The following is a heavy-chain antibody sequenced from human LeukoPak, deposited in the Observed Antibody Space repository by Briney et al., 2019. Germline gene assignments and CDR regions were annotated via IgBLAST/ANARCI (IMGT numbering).Heavy chain of an antibody. Sequence: GGSLRLSCAASGFTFSSYAMPWVRQAPGKGLEWVAFFRYDGRSTYYADSVKGRFTISRDNSKNTLYLQMNSLRAEDTAVYYCANEIWPTVHIPGLTYFDYWGQGTRVTVSS. CDR2: FRYDGRST. J-gene: IGHJ4*02. V-gene: IGHV3-30*02. CDR1: GFTFSSYA. CDR3: ANEIWPTVHIPGLTYFDY. D-gene: IGHD4-17*01.